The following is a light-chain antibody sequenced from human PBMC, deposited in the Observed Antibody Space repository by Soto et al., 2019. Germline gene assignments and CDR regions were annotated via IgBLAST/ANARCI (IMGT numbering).Light chain of an antibody. J-gene: IGKJ4*01. V-gene: IGKV3-15*01. CDR3: QQFNNWPLT. Sequence: EIVMTQSPATLSVSPEERATLSCRASQSVSSNLAWYQQKPGQAPRLLIYDASTRATGVPARFSGSGSGAEFTLTISSLQSGDFAVYYCQQFNNWPLTFGGGTKVEIK. CDR1: QSVSSN. CDR2: DAS.